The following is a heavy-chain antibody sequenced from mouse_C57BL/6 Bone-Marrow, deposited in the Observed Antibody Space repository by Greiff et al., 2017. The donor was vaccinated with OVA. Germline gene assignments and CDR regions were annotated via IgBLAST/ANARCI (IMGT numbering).Heavy chain of an antibody. CDR1: GYTFTSYW. CDR3: ARGLYYYGSSLYYYAMDY. Sequence: VQLQQSGAELVKPGASVKLSCKASGYTFTSYWMHWVKQRPGQGLEWIGMIHPNSGSTNYNEKFKSKATLTVDKSSSTAYMQLSSLTSEDSAVYYCARGLYYYGSSLYYYAMDYWGQGTSVTVSS. V-gene: IGHV1-64*01. CDR2: IHPNSGST. J-gene: IGHJ4*01. D-gene: IGHD1-1*01.